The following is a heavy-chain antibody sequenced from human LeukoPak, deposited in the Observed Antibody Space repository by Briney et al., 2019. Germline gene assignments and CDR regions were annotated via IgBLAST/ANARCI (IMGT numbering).Heavy chain of an antibody. CDR3: ASIQGYCSSTSCYTENWSDP. V-gene: IGHV1-69*13. CDR1: GGTFSSYA. D-gene: IGHD2-2*02. Sequence: GASVKVSCKASGGTFSSYAISWVRQAPGQGLEWMGGIIPIFGTANYAQKFQGRVTITADESTSTAYMELSSLRSEDTAVYYCASIQGYCSSTSCYTENWSDPWGQGTLVTVSS. J-gene: IGHJ5*02. CDR2: IIPIFGTA.